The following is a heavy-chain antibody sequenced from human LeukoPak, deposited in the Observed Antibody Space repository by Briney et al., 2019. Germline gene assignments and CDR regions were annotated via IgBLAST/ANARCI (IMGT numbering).Heavy chain of an antibody. CDR3: AAIRIGY. Sequence: PGGSLRLSCAASGFTFSTYWTNWVRQAPGKGLEWVANIEQDGREKYYLDSVKGRFTISRDNAKNSLYLQMNSLTAEDTAVYYCAAIRIGYWGQGALVTVSS. D-gene: IGHD2-2*01. V-gene: IGHV3-7*02. CDR1: GFTFSTYW. J-gene: IGHJ4*02. CDR2: IEQDGREK.